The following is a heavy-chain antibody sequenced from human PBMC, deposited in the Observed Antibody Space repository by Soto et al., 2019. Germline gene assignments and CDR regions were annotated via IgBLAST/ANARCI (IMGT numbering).Heavy chain of an antibody. D-gene: IGHD2-2*01. J-gene: IGHJ6*02. CDR2: INAGNGNT. CDR1: GYTFTSYA. Sequence: ASVKVSCKASGYTFTSYAMHWVRQAPGQRLEWMGWINAGNGNTKYAQKFQGRVTITTDTSTSTAYMELSSLRSEDTAVYYCARHDCISSSCYYYYYYSMDVWGQGTTVTVSS. V-gene: IGHV1-3*01. CDR3: ARHDCISSSCYYYYYYSMDV.